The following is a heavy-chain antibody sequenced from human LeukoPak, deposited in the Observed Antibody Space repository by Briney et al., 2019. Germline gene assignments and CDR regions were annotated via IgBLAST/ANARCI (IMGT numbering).Heavy chain of an antibody. CDR1: GGSISSSNW. J-gene: IGHJ4*02. CDR3: ARAETGYSSSWYYY. D-gene: IGHD6-13*01. Sequence: SETLSLTCAVSGGSISSSNWWSWVRQPPGKGLEWIGEIYHRGSTNYNPSLKSRVTISVDKSKNQFSLKLSSVTAADTAVYYCARAETGYSSSWYYYWGQGTLVTVSS. V-gene: IGHV4-4*02. CDR2: IYHRGST.